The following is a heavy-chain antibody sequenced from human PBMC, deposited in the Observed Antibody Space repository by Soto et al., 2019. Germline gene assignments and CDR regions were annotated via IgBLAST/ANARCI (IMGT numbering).Heavy chain of an antibody. CDR1: GFTFSSYS. CDR2: ISYGGSNK. CDR3: AFLDTVISFDH. D-gene: IGHD4-17*01. V-gene: IGHV3-30-3*01. J-gene: IGHJ4*02. Sequence: RRLSCAAAGFTFSSYSMHLVRQAPGKGLEWVAVISYGGSNKYYADSVKGRFTISRDNSKNTLFLQMNSLRPEDTAVYYCAFLDTVISFDHWGQGTLVTVSS.